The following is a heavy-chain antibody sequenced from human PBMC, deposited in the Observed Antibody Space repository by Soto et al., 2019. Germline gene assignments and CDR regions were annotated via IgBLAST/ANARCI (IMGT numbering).Heavy chain of an antibody. Sequence: PSETLSLTCTVSGGSISSGGYYWSWIRQHPGKGLEWIGYIYYSGSTYYNPSLKSRVTISVDTSKNQFSLKLSSVTAADTAVYYCARMTTNDAFDIWGQGTMVTVSS. CDR3: ARMTTNDAFDI. D-gene: IGHD4-17*01. CDR1: GGSISSGGYY. V-gene: IGHV4-31*03. CDR2: IYYSGST. J-gene: IGHJ3*02.